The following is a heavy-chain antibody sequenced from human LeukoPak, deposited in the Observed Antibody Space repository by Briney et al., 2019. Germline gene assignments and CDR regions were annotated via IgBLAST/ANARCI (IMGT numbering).Heavy chain of an antibody. CDR1: GFTFSDYA. D-gene: IGHD5-18*01. Sequence: GGSLRLSCAASGFTFSDYAMHWVRQAPGKGLEWVSGISWNSGIIGYADSVKGRFTTSRDNAKNSLYLQMNSLRPEDTALYYCTKDSVAMVTTADYWGQGTLVTVSS. CDR3: TKDSVAMVTTADY. CDR2: ISWNSGII. J-gene: IGHJ4*02. V-gene: IGHV3-9*01.